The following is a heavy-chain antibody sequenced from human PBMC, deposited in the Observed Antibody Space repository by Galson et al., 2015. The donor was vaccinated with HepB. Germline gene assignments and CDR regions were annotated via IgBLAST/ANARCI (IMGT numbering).Heavy chain of an antibody. J-gene: IGHJ3*02. V-gene: IGHV1-69*13. D-gene: IGHD2-2*01. CDR1: GGTFSSYA. Sequence: SVKVSCKASGGTFSSYAISWVRQAPGQGLEWMGGIIPIFGTANYAQKFQGRVTITADESTSTAYMELSSLRSEDTAVYYCASGVVPAAIEARAFDIWGQGTMVTVSS. CDR2: IIPIFGTA. CDR3: ASGVVPAAIEARAFDI.